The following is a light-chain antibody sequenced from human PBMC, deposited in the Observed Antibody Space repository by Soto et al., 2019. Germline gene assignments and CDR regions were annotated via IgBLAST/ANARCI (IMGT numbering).Light chain of an antibody. Sequence: ELVLTQSPATLSVSPGDSAPLSGRASQGIGSTLAWYRQHPGQAPGLLIYGASTRATGIPARFSGSGSGTEFTLTLSSLQSEDFAVYYCPQYGSSPLTFRGGTKV. CDR3: PQYGSSPLT. J-gene: IGKJ4*01. V-gene: IGKV3-15*01. CDR2: GAS. CDR1: QGIGST.